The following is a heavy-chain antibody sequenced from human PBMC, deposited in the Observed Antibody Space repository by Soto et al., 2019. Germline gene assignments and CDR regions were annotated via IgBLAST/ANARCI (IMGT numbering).Heavy chain of an antibody. D-gene: IGHD4-17*01. CDR3: ASTTTTVTTSDWYFDL. J-gene: IGHJ2*01. CDR1: GGTFSSYA. Sequence: QVQLVQSGAEVKKPGSSVKVSCKASGGTFSSYAISWVRQAPGQGLEWMGGIIPIVGTAHYAQKFQGRVTITADEATSTAYMELSSLRSEDTAVYYCASTTTTVTTSDWYFDLWGRGTLVTVSS. V-gene: IGHV1-69*01. CDR2: IIPIVGTA.